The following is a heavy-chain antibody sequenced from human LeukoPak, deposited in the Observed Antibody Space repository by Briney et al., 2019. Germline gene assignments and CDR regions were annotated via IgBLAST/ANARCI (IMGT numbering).Heavy chain of an antibody. CDR1: GFTFSSYS. CDR2: ISSSSSYI. CDR3: ARVRDYGDYVTLDAFDI. J-gene: IGHJ3*02. V-gene: IGHV3-21*01. D-gene: IGHD4-17*01. Sequence: GGSLRLSCAASGFTFSSYSMNRVRQAPGKGLEWVSSISSSSSYIYYADSVKGRFTISRDNAKNSLYLQMNSLRAEDTAVYYCARVRDYGDYVTLDAFDIWGQGTMVTVSS.